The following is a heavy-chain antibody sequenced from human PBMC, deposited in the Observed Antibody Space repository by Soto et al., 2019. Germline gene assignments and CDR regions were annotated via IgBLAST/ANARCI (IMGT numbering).Heavy chain of an antibody. CDR1: GGTFSSYA. Sequence: GASVKVSCKSSGGTFSSYAISGVRQAPGQGLEWMGGIIPIFGTANYAQKFQGRVTITADESTSTAYMELSSLRSEDTAVYYCARQYYYDSSGYPYFDYWGQGTLVTVSS. CDR2: IIPIFGTA. V-gene: IGHV1-69*13. CDR3: ARQYYYDSSGYPYFDY. J-gene: IGHJ4*02. D-gene: IGHD3-22*01.